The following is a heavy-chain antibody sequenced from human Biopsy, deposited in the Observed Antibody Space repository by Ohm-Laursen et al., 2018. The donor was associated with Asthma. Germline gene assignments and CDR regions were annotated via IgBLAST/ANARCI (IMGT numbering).Heavy chain of an antibody. D-gene: IGHD3-3*01. V-gene: IGHV3-30*18. J-gene: IGHJ4*02. Sequence: SLRLSCSASGFTFSNYAMSWVRQAPGKGLEWVAVVSYDGGVVHYADSMKGRFTISRDNAKSTPYLQMNRLRTDDTAVYFCAKRRGYSDLTDFDHWGQGTLVTVSS. CDR1: GFTFSNYA. CDR2: VSYDGGVV. CDR3: AKRRGYSDLTDFDH.